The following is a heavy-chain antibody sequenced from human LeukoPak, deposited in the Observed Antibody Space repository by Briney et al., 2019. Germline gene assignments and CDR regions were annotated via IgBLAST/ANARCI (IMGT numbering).Heavy chain of an antibody. Sequence: SETLSLTCTVSGGSISSSSYYWGWIRQPPGKGLEWIGNIDYIGSSYYNPSLKSRVTISVDTSKNQFSLKLSSVTAADTAVYYCARVLRYFDWLPDDAFDIWGQGTMVTVSS. CDR1: GGSISSSSYY. CDR3: ARVLRYFDWLPDDAFDI. CDR2: IDYIGSS. D-gene: IGHD3-9*01. J-gene: IGHJ3*02. V-gene: IGHV4-39*07.